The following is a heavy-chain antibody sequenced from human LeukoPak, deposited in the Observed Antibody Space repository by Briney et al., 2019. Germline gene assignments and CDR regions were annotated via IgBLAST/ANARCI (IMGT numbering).Heavy chain of an antibody. Sequence: GSLRLSCAASGFTFSSYSMNWVRQPPGKGLEWIGEINHSGSTNYNPSLKSRVTISVDTSKNQFSLKLSSVTAADTAVYYCARGRKTSIAVRSTLVPFDYWGRGTLVTVSS. CDR2: INHSGST. CDR3: ARGRKTSIAVRSTLVPFDY. J-gene: IGHJ4*02. CDR1: GFTFSSYS. D-gene: IGHD6-19*01. V-gene: IGHV4-34*01.